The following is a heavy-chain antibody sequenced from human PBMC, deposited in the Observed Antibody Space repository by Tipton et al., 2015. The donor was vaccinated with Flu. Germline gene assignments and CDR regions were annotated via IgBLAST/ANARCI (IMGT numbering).Heavy chain of an antibody. J-gene: IGHJ4*02. CDR2: ISSSGNTI. D-gene: IGHD7-27*01. CDR1: GFTFTTYS. CDR3: ATLTGDDY. Sequence: GSLRLSCAASGFTFTTYSMNWVRQASGKGLEWVSYISSSGNTISYADSVRGRFTISRDNTKKSLYLQLNSLRAGDTAIYYCATLTGDDYWGQGVLVTVSS. V-gene: IGHV3-48*03.